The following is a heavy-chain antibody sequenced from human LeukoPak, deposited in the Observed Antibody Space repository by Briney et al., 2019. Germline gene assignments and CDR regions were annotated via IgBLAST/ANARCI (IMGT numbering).Heavy chain of an antibody. CDR1: GYTFSRYG. J-gene: IGHJ3*02. Sequence: ALVKISCKASGYTFSRYGISWVRQAPGQGLEWMGWISGYNGNTKSAQMVQGRVTMTTDTSTSTAYMELRSLRSDDTAVYYCARATYCSSTSCYIRNDAFDIWGQGTMVTVSS. D-gene: IGHD2-2*02. CDR3: ARATYCSSTSCYIRNDAFDI. CDR2: ISGYNGNT. V-gene: IGHV1-18*01.